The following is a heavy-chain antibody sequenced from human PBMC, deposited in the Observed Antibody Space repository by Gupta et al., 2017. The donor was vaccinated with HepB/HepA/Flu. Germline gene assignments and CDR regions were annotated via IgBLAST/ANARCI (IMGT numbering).Heavy chain of an antibody. CDR1: GGSISSYF. V-gene: IGHV4-59*01. CDR3: ARESTTVASGWFDP. D-gene: IGHD4-23*01. J-gene: IGHJ5*02. Sequence: QVQLQESGPGLVKPSGHLSLPCSVPGGSISSYFWSWIRQPPGKGLEWIGYIYHRGSTNYNPSLKSRVTISLDTSRKQFSLKVSSVTAADTAVYYCARESTTVASGWFDPWGQGTLVTVSS. CDR2: IYHRGST.